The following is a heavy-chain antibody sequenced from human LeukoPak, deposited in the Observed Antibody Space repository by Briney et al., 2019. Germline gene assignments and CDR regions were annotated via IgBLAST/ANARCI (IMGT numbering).Heavy chain of an antibody. Sequence: GGSLRLSCAASGFTLRSYTMNWVRQAPGKGLEWVSVISFDGSNKFYADSVKGRFTISRDNSKNTLYLQMNSLKTEDTAVYYCAKEMGATNYFEYWGQGTLVTVSS. CDR1: GFTLRSYT. CDR2: ISFDGSNK. J-gene: IGHJ4*02. CDR3: AKEMGATNYFEY. V-gene: IGHV3-30*18. D-gene: IGHD1-26*01.